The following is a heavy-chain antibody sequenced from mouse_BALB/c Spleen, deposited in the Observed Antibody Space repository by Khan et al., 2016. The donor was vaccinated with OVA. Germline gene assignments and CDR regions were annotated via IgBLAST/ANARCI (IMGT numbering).Heavy chain of an antibody. V-gene: IGHV1S137*01. CDR2: ISTYSGST. CDR3: ARPAYDGYYDY. D-gene: IGHD2-3*01. Sequence: QVQLQQPGPELVRPGVSVKISCKGSGYTFTDYAMYWVKQSHAKSLEWIGLISTYSGSTNYNQKFKGKVTMTVDKSSSAAYMELARLTSEDSAICYCARPAYDGYYDYWGQGTALTVSS. CDR1: GYTFTDYA. J-gene: IGHJ2*01.